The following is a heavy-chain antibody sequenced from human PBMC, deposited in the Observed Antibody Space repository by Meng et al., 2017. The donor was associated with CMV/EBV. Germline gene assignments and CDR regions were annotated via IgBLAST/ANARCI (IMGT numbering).Heavy chain of an antibody. J-gene: IGHJ6*02. CDR1: GYTFTSYD. V-gene: IGHV1-8*03. CDR2: MNPNSGNT. Sequence: ASVQVSCKASGYTFTSYDINWVRQATGQGLEWMGWMNPNSGNTGYAQKLQGRVTITRNTSISTAYMELSSLRYEDTAVYYCARVVVPAAIRAIYDFWSGFAGYGMDVWGQGTTVTVSS. CDR3: ARVVVPAAIRAIYDFWSGFAGYGMDV. D-gene: IGHD2-2*02.